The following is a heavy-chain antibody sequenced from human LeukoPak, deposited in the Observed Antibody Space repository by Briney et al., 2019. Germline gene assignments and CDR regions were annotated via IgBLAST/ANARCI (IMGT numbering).Heavy chain of an antibody. D-gene: IGHD6-13*01. CDR1: GGSISSGSYY. CDR3: ARDLVAAAGYYYYYYMDV. CDR2: IYTSGST. V-gene: IGHV4-61*02. J-gene: IGHJ6*03. Sequence: SETLSLTCTVSGGSISSGSYYWSWIRQPAGKGLEWIGRIYTSGSTNYNPSLKSRVTISVDTSKNQFSLKLSPVTAADTAVYYCARDLVAAAGYYYYYYMDVWGKGTTVTISS.